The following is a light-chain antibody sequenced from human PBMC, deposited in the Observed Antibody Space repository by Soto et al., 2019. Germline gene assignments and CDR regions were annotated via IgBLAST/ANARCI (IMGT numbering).Light chain of an antibody. CDR2: GAS. Sequence: EIVMTQSPATLSLSPGARAPLSCRASQTIDNTLAWYQRKPGQAPRLLIYGASTRATGVPARFSGSGSGTDFTLTISSLQSEDFAVYYCQHYNYWPYTFGQGTKVDIK. V-gene: IGKV3-15*01. J-gene: IGKJ2*01. CDR1: QTIDNT. CDR3: QHYNYWPYT.